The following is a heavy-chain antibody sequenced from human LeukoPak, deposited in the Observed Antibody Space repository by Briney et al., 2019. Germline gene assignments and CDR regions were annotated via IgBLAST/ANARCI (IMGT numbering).Heavy chain of an antibody. J-gene: IGHJ4*02. CDR1: GGSFSGYY. Sequence: SETLSLTCAVYGGSFSGYYWSWIRQPPGKGLEWIGEINHSGSTNYNPSLKSRVTISVDTSKNQFSLKLSSVTAADTAVYYCARGGFHYYDSSGYYYWGQGTLVTVSS. CDR2: INHSGST. D-gene: IGHD3-22*01. CDR3: ARGGFHYYDSSGYYY. V-gene: IGHV4-34*01.